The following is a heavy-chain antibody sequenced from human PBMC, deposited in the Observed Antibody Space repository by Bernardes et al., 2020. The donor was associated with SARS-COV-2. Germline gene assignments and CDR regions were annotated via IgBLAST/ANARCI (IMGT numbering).Heavy chain of an antibody. CDR2: ISWNSGSI. D-gene: IGHD4-17*01. CDR3: ATVSTGWYFDL. CDR1: GFTFDDYA. Sequence: GGSRRLSCAASGFTFDDYAMHWVRQAPGKGLEWVSGISWNSGSIGYADSVKGRFTISRDNAKNSLYLQMNSLRAEDTALYYCATVSTGWYFDLWGRGTLVTVSS. V-gene: IGHV3-9*01. J-gene: IGHJ2*01.